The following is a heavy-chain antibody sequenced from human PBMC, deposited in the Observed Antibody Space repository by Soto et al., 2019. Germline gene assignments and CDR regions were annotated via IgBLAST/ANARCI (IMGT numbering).Heavy chain of an antibody. V-gene: IGHV3-7*03. CDR1: GFTFSTYW. CDR3: ARAPHGFDV. J-gene: IGHJ6*02. CDR2: IKQDGSEQ. Sequence: GGSLRLSCAASGFTFSTYWMNWVRQAPGQGLEWLANIKQDGSEQYYVDSVKGRFTISSDKPRNSLYLQMNGLRGDETAVYYSARAPHGFDVLAQGTTVTVSS.